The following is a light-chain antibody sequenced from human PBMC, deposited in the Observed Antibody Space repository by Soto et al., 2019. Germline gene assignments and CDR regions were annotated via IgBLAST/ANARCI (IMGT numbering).Light chain of an antibody. CDR1: SSDVGGYNY. CDR2: EVS. Sequence: QSALTQPASVSGSPGQSITISCTGTSSDVGGYNYVSWYQQHPGKAPKLMIYEVSNRPSRVSNRFSGSKSGNTASLTISGLQAEDEVDYYCSSYTRSSTSYVFGTGTKVTVL. CDR3: SSYTRSSTSYV. V-gene: IGLV2-14*01. J-gene: IGLJ1*01.